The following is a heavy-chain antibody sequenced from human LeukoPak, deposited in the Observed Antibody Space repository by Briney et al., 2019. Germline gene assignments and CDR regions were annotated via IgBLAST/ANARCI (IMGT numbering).Heavy chain of an antibody. D-gene: IGHD2-15*01. CDR3: ARAVGNWYDP. CDR1: GFDFIGYA. J-gene: IGHJ5*02. CDR2: TSYDEGNK. V-gene: IGHV3-30*04. Sequence: GGSLRLSCAASGFDFIGYAMHWVRQTPGKGLEWVAITSYDEGNKYYADSVKGRFTIPRDNSKSTLYLQMNSLSAEDTAVYYCARAVGNWYDPWGQGTLVTVSA.